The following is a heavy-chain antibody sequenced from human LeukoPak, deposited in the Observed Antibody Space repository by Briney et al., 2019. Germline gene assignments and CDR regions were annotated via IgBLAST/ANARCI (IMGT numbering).Heavy chain of an antibody. Sequence: PGGSQRLSCAVSGLTFSNYWMYWVRQAPGKGLEWLSYLRSRDSTIYYADSVKGRFTISRDTAESSLYLQMNSLRDDDTAVYYCARVASGGQGSDYWGQGTLVTVSS. CDR1: GLTFSNYW. CDR3: ARVASGGQGSDY. D-gene: IGHD6-19*01. V-gene: IGHV3-48*02. J-gene: IGHJ4*02. CDR2: LRSRDSTI.